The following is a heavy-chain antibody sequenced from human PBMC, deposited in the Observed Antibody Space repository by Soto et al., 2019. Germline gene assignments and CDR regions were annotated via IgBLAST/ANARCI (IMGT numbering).Heavy chain of an antibody. Sequence: PSQTLSLTCTVSGGSISSRGYYWSWIRQHPGKGLEWIGSIYYSGSTYYNPSLKSRVTISVDTSKNQFSLKLSSVTAADTAVYYCARHGGDPGSYYFDYWGQGTLVTVSS. CDR3: ARHGGDPGSYYFDY. J-gene: IGHJ4*02. V-gene: IGHV4-39*01. CDR2: IYYSGST. CDR1: GGSISSRGYY. D-gene: IGHD3-10*01.